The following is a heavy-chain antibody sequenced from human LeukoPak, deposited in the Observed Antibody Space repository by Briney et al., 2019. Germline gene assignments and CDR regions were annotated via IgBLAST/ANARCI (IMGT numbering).Heavy chain of an antibody. CDR2: INHSGST. D-gene: IGHD3-16*01. J-gene: IGHJ4*02. CDR3: ARGRYYDYVWGSYECYFDY. Sequence: SETLSLTCAVYGGSFSGYYWSWIRQPPGKGLEWIGEINHSGSTNYNPSLKSRVTISVDTSKNQFSLKPSSVTAADTAVYYCARGRYYDYVWGSYECYFDYWGQGTLVTVSS. V-gene: IGHV4-34*01. CDR1: GGSFSGYY.